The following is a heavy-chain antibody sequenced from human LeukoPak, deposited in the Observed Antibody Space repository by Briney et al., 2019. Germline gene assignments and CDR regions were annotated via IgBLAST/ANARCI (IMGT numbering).Heavy chain of an antibody. J-gene: IGHJ6*03. CDR3: ARGVRYYDYVWGSYLDDYYYYMDV. Sequence: SETLSLTCAVYGGSFSGHYWSWIRQPPGKGLEWIGEINHSGSTNYNPSLKSRVTISVDTSKNQFSLKLSSVTAADTAVYYCARGVRYYDYVWGSYLDDYYYYMDVWGKGTTATVSS. CDR2: INHSGST. CDR1: GGSFSGHY. D-gene: IGHD3-16*02. V-gene: IGHV4-34*01.